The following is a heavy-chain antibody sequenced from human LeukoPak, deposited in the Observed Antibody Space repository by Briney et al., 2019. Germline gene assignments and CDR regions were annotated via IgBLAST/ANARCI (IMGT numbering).Heavy chain of an antibody. Sequence: GGSLRLSCAASGFXFSSYAMSWVRQAPGKGLEWVSAINSGGNTYYADSVKGRFTISRDNSKNTLYLQMDSPRAEDTAAYYCAKRVVGTTVRYFDYWGQGTLVTVSS. J-gene: IGHJ4*02. D-gene: IGHD4-17*01. CDR1: GFXFSSYA. V-gene: IGHV3-23*01. CDR3: AKRVVGTTVRYFDY. CDR2: INSGGNT.